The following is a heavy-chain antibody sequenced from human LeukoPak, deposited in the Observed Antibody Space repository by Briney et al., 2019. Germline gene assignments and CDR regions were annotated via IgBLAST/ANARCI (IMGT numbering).Heavy chain of an antibody. CDR2: IIPIFGTA. D-gene: IGHD3-22*01. CDR1: GGTFSSYA. CDR3: ARRGGMRVGYYDSSGPDWYFDL. V-gene: IGHV1-69*05. J-gene: IGHJ2*01. Sequence: GASVKVSCKASGGTFSSYAISWVRQAPGQGLEWMGGIIPIFGTANYAQKFQGRVTITTDESTSTAYMELSNLRSEDTAVYYCARRGGMRVGYYDSSGPDWYFDLWGRGTLVTVSS.